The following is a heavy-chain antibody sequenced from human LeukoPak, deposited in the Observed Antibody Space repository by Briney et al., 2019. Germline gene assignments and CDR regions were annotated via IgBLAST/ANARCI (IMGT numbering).Heavy chain of an antibody. J-gene: IGHJ6*02. CDR2: INWNSGGV. CDR3: VEDASSNWYIDYYFGLDV. V-gene: IGHV3-9*01. D-gene: IGHD6-13*01. CDR1: GFTFDDYA. Sequence: GRSLRLSCRTSGFTFDDYAMHWVRQAPGKGLEWVSGINWNSGGVGYADSVKGRFTVSRDNDKNSLFLQMNSVRGDDTALYYCVEDASSNWYIDYYFGLDVWGQGTSVTVSS.